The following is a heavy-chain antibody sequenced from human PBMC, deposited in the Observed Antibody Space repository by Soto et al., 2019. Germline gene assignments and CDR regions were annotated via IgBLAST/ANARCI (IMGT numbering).Heavy chain of an antibody. J-gene: IGHJ5*02. D-gene: IGHD1-7*01. V-gene: IGHV3-15*01. CDR2: IKSKTDGGTT. CDR3: TTDLGWNSYLVNLFDP. Sequence: EVQLVESGGGLVKPGGSLRLSCAASGFTFSNAWMSWVRQAPGKGLEWVGRIKSKTDGGTTDYAAPVKGRFTISRDDSKNTLYLQMNSLKTEDTAVYYCTTDLGWNSYLVNLFDPWGQGTLVTVSS. CDR1: GFTFSNAW.